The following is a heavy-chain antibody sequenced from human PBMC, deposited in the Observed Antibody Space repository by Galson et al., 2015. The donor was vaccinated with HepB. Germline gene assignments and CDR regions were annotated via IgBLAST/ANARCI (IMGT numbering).Heavy chain of an antibody. J-gene: IGHJ4*02. Sequence: SVKVSCKASGTMFSGFGTSWVRQAPGHGLEWMGEINPLFGTANYAQKFQGGVTITADRSTSTAYMELSSLRSEDTAMYYCATNAARGIFFEFWGQGTLVTVSS. CDR2: INPLFGTA. V-gene: IGHV1-69*06. D-gene: IGHD3-10*01. CDR3: ATNAARGIFFEF. CDR1: GTMFSGFG.